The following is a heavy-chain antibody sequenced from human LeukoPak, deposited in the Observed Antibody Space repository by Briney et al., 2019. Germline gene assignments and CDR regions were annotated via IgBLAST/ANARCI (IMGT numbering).Heavy chain of an antibody. CDR2: TYYSGST. J-gene: IGHJ6*02. CDR3: ARSIPPTYYYDSRYYYGMDV. D-gene: IGHD3-22*01. Sequence: SQTLSLTCTVSGGSISSGGYYWSWIRQHPGKGLEWIGYTYYSGSTYYNPSLKSRVTISVDTSKNQFSLKLSSVTAADTAVYYCARSIPPTYYYDSRYYYGMDVWGQGTTVTVSS. V-gene: IGHV4-31*03. CDR1: GGSISSGGYY.